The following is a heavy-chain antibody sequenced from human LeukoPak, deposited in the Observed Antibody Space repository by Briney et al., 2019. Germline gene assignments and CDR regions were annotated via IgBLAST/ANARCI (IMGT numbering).Heavy chain of an antibody. CDR1: GFTFSNYW. V-gene: IGHV3-74*01. CDR3: AKDLGLIAARPGWFDP. D-gene: IGHD6-6*01. J-gene: IGHJ5*02. Sequence: GGSLRLSCAASGFTFSNYWMHWVRQAPGEALMWVSRIKSDGSSTTYADSVKGRFTISRDNSKNTLYLQMNSLRAEDTAVYYCAKDLGLIAARPGWFDPWGQGTLVTVSS. CDR2: IKSDGSST.